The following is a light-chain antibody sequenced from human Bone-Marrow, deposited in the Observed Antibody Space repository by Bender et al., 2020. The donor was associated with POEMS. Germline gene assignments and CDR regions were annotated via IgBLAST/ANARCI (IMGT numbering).Light chain of an antibody. J-gene: IGLJ1*01. CDR1: SSDVGGYNY. V-gene: IGLV2-11*01. CDR3: CSYAGSSTPYV. Sequence: QSALTQPASVSGSPGQSVTISCTGTSSDVGGYNYVSWFQQHPGKAPKLMIYDVSKRPSGVPDRFSGSKSGNTASLTISGLQAEDEGDYYCCSYAGSSTPYVFGTGTKVTVL. CDR2: DVS.